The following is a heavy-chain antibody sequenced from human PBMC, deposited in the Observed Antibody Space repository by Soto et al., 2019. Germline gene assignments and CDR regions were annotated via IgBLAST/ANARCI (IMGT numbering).Heavy chain of an antibody. V-gene: IGHV4-30-4*01. CDR2: IYYSGST. D-gene: IGHD3-3*01. J-gene: IGHJ4*02. CDR1: GGSISSGDYY. CDR3: ARGGLRFLEWFYFDY. Sequence: QVQLQESGPGLVKPSQTLSLTCTVSGGSISSGDYYWSWIRQPPGKGLEWIGYIYYSGSTYYNPSLKSRVTISVDTSQNQFSLKLSSVTAADTAVYYCARGGLRFLEWFYFDYWGQGTLVTVSS.